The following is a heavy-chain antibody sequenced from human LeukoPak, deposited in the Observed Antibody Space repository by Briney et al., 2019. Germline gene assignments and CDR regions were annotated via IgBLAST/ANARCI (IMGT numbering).Heavy chain of an antibody. D-gene: IGHD6-19*01. CDR3: ARASHYSSGWYGY. CDR2: IKQDGSEK. Sequence: GGSLRLSCAASGFTFSSYWMSWVRKAPGKGLEWVANIKQDGSEKYYVDSVKGRFTISRDNAKNSLYLQMNSLRAEDTAVYYCARASHYSSGWYGYWGQGTLVTVSS. J-gene: IGHJ4*02. V-gene: IGHV3-7*01. CDR1: GFTFSSYW.